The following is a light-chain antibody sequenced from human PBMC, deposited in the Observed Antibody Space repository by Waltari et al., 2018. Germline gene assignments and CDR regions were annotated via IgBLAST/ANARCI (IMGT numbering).Light chain of an antibody. CDR1: SGSIASSY. CDR3: QSYDSSYPAV. Sequence: NFMLTQPHSVSESPGKTVTISCTRSSGSIASSYVQWFQQRPGRSPTTVIFEDNQRPSGVPDRFFGSIDSSSNSASLTISGLQTEDEADYYCQSYDSSYPAVFGGGTQLTVL. CDR2: EDN. J-gene: IGLJ7*01. V-gene: IGLV6-57*01.